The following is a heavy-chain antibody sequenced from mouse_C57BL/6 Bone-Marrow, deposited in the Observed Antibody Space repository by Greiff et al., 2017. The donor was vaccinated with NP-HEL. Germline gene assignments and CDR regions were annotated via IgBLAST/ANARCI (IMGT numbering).Heavy chain of an antibody. Sequence: EVKLMESGGGLVQPGESLKLSCESNEYEFPSHDMSWVRKTPEKRLELVAAINSDGGSTYYPDTMERRFIISRDNAKNTLYLQMSRLKSEDTAMYYCARHGGRNYYGSSYVGYFDVWGTGTTVTVSS. V-gene: IGHV5-2*03. CDR2: INSDGGST. J-gene: IGHJ1*03. D-gene: IGHD1-1*01. CDR1: EYEFPSHD. CDR3: ARHGGRNYYGSSYVGYFDV.